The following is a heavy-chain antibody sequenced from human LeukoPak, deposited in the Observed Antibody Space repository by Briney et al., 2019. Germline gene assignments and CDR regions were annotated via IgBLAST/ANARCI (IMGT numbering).Heavy chain of an antibody. V-gene: IGHV4-39*07. CDR1: GGSISSSSYY. Sequence: SETLSLTCTVSGGSISSSSYYWGWIRQPPGKGLEWIGSIYYSGSTYYNPSLKSRVTISVDTSKNQFSLKLSSVTAADTAVYYCARDGAARNFDYWGQGTLVTASS. CDR3: ARDGAARNFDY. J-gene: IGHJ4*02. CDR2: IYYSGST. D-gene: IGHD6-6*01.